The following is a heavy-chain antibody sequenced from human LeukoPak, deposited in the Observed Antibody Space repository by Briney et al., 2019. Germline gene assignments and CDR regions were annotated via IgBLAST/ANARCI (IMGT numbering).Heavy chain of an antibody. V-gene: IGHV4-39*07. Sequence: PSETLSLTCTVSGGSISSSSYYWGWIRQPPGKGLEWIGRIYYSGSTYYNPSLKGRVTISVDTSKNQFSLKLSSVTAADTAVYYCARERSVVVTATDAFDIWGQGTMVTVSS. CDR2: IYYSGST. D-gene: IGHD2-21*02. CDR1: GGSISSSSYY. J-gene: IGHJ3*02. CDR3: ARERSVVVTATDAFDI.